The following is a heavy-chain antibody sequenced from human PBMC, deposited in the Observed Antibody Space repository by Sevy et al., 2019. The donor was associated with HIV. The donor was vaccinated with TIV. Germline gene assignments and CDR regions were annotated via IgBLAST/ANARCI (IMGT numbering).Heavy chain of an antibody. CDR3: ARQVGQLRFFDWSPGYFDY. Sequence: SETLSLTCTVSGDSISSSPYYWGWIRQSHGKGLEWIGSIYYSGSTYYNPSLKSRVPISVDTSKNQFSLKLNSVTAAETAVYYCARQVGQLRFFDWSPGYFDYWGQGILVTVFS. D-gene: IGHD3-9*01. CDR1: GDSISSSPYY. J-gene: IGHJ4*02. V-gene: IGHV4-39*01. CDR2: IYYSGST.